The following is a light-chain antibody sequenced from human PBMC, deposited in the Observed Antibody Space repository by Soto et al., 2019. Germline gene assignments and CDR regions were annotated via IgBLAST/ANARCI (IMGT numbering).Light chain of an antibody. CDR2: KAS. CDR1: QSISSW. V-gene: IGKV1-5*03. J-gene: IGKJ1*01. Sequence: QMTQSPSTLSASVGGRVTITCRASQSISSWLAWYQQKPGKAPKLLIYKASTLESGVPSRFSGSGSETEFTLTISSLQPDDFATYYCQQYNSYSWTFGPGTKVDI. CDR3: QQYNSYSWT.